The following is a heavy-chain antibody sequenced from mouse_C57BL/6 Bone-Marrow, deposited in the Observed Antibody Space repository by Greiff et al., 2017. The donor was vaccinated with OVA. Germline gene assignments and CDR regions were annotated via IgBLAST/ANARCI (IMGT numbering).Heavy chain of an antibody. D-gene: IGHD2-3*01. V-gene: IGHV2-9-1*01. CDR1: GFSLTSYA. Sequence: VMLVESGPGLVAPSQSLSITCTVSGFSLTSYAISWVRQPPGKGLEWLGVLWTGGGTNYNSALKSRLSISKDNSKSQVFLKMNSLQTDDTARYYCARNRDGYYWFAYWGQGTLVTVSA. J-gene: IGHJ3*01. CDR3: ARNRDGYYWFAY. CDR2: LWTGGGT.